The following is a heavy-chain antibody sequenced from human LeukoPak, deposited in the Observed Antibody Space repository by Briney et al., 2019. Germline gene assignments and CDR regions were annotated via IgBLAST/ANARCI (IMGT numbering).Heavy chain of an antibody. CDR2: ISSSSDFI. CDR1: GFTFSTYS. V-gene: IGHV3-21*01. J-gene: IGHJ6*02. Sequence: PGGSLRLSCAASGFTFSTYSMNWVRQAPGKGLEWVSSISSSSDFIYYADSVKGRFTISRDNSKNTLYLQMNSLRAEDTVVYYCAREGLQGGMDVWGQGTTVTVSS. CDR3: AREGLQGGMDV.